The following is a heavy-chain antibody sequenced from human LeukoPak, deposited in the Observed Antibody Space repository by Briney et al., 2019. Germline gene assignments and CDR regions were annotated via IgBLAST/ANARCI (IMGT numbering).Heavy chain of an antibody. D-gene: IGHD1-26*01. CDR2: ISYDGSNK. CDR1: GFIFSSYA. J-gene: IGHJ4*02. Sequence: PGRSLRLSCAASGFIFSSYAMHWARQAPGKELEWVAVISYDGSNKYYADSVKGRFTISRDNSKNTLYLQMNSLRAEDTAVYYCARDRYSGSYFPSGPFDYWGQGTLVTVSS. V-gene: IGHV3-30*04. CDR3: ARDRYSGSYFPSGPFDY.